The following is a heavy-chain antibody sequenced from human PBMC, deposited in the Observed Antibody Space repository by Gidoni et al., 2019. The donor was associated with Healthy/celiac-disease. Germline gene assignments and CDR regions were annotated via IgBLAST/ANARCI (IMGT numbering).Heavy chain of an antibody. CDR2: TRNKANSYTT. J-gene: IGHJ3*02. Sequence: EVQLVESGGGLVQPGGSLRLSCAASGFTFRDHYMDWVRQAPGKGLEWVGRTRNKANSYTTEYAASVKGRFTISRDDSKNSLYLQMNSLKTEDTAVYYCARRYYDSEHDAFDIWGQGTMVTVSS. CDR3: ARRYYDSEHDAFDI. D-gene: IGHD3-22*01. V-gene: IGHV3-72*01. CDR1: GFTFRDHY.